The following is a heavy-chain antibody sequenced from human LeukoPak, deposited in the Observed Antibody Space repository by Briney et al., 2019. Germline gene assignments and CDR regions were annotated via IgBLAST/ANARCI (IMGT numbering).Heavy chain of an antibody. CDR2: ISTYNAKT. V-gene: IGHV1-18*01. Sequence: ASVKVSCKTSGYTFNNYDIIWVRQAPGQGPEWMGSISTYNAKTNYAQKLQGRVTMTTDTSTTTASMELRSLRSDDTAVYYCARKTIAGGYNWFDPWGQGTLVTVSS. CDR3: ARKTIAGGYNWFDP. CDR1: GYTFNNYD. D-gene: IGHD6-13*01. J-gene: IGHJ5*02.